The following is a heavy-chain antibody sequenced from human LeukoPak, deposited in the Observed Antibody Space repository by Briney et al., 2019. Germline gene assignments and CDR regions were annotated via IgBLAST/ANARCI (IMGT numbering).Heavy chain of an antibody. V-gene: IGHV1-8*03. CDR3: ARGTISGSRSFDP. D-gene: IGHD3-9*01. CDR2: VNPNSGNR. Sequence: GASVKVSCKASGYTFTNYDINWVRQATGQGLDWIGWVNPNSGNRGYAQKFQGRLTITRNTSISTAYLDLSSLRSDDTAVYYCARGTISGSRSFDPWGQGTLVTVSS. CDR1: GYTFTNYD. J-gene: IGHJ5*02.